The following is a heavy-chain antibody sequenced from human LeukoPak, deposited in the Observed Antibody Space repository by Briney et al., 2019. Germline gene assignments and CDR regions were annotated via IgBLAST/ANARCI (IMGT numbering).Heavy chain of an antibody. Sequence: SETLSLTCTVSGGSISSYYWSWIRQPPGKGLEWIGYIYYSGSTNYNPSLKSRVTISVDTSKNQFSLKLSSVTAADTAVYYCARQIRATVNYTDVWGKGTTVTVSS. V-gene: IGHV4-59*08. CDR1: GGSISSYY. CDR2: IYYSGST. CDR3: ARQIRATVNYTDV. J-gene: IGHJ6*03. D-gene: IGHD4-11*01.